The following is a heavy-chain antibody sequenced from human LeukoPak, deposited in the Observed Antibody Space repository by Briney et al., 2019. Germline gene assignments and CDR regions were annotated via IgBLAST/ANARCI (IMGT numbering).Heavy chain of an antibody. CDR3: ARDRYPPYDSSGYTPPDY. CDR2: ISSSSSYI. Sequence: GGSLRLSCAASGFTFSSYSMNWVRQAPGQGLEWVSSISSSSSYIYYADSVKGRFTISRDNAKNSLYLQMNSLRAEDTAVYYCARDRYPPYDSSGYTPPDYWGQGTLVTVSS. D-gene: IGHD3-22*01. J-gene: IGHJ4*02. CDR1: GFTFSSYS. V-gene: IGHV3-21*01.